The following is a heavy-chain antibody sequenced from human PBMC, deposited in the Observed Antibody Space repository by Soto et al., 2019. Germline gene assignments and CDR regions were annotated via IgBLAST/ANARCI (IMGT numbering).Heavy chain of an antibody. CDR3: ARGVRYCSSTSCSDLFDY. CDR2: IYHSGST. CDR1: SGSISSSNW. V-gene: IGHV4-4*02. Sequence: SETLSLTCAVSSGSISSSNWWSWVRQPPGKGLEWIGEIYHSGSTNYNPSLKSRVTISVDKSKNQFSLKLSSVTAADTAVYYCARGVRYCSSTSCSDLFDYWGQGTLVTV. D-gene: IGHD2-2*01. J-gene: IGHJ4*02.